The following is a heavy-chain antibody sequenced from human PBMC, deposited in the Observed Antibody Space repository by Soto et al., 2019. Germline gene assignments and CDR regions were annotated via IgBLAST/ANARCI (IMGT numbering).Heavy chain of an antibody. D-gene: IGHD3-22*01. Sequence: GGSLRLSCAASGFTFSNAWMNWVHQAPGKGLEWVGRIKSKTDGGTTDYAAPVKGRFTISRDDSKNTLYLQMNSLKTEDTAVYYCTTGDRYYDSSGYYYETPPPLDYWGQGTLVNVSS. CDR3: TTGDRYYDSSGYYYETPPPLDY. CDR1: GFTFSNAW. CDR2: IKSKTDGGTT. J-gene: IGHJ4*02. V-gene: IGHV3-15*07.